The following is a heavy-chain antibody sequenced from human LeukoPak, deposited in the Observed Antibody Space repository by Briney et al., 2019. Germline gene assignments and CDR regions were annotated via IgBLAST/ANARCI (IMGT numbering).Heavy chain of an antibody. CDR1: GFTFSSYS. Sequence: GGSLRLSCAASGFTFSSYSMNWVRQAPGKGLEWVSYISSSSSTIYYADSVKGRFTISRDNAKNSLYLQMNSLRAEDTAVYYCAREEYSSSSYWGQGTLVTVSS. J-gene: IGHJ4*02. V-gene: IGHV3-48*01. D-gene: IGHD6-6*01. CDR3: AREEYSSSSY. CDR2: ISSSSSTI.